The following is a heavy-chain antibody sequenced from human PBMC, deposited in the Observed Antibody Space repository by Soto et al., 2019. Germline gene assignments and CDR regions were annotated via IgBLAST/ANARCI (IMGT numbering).Heavy chain of an antibody. CDR1: GYTFTSYY. D-gene: IGHD5-12*01. V-gene: IGHV1-46*01. CDR2: INPSGGNT. Sequence: ASVKVSCKASGYTFTSYYMHWVRQAPGQGLEWMGIINPSGGNTGYAQKFQGGVTMTRNTSISTAYMEVSSLRSEDTAVYYCARGHSGYDYYYYGMDVWGQGTMVTVSS. CDR3: ARGHSGYDYYYYGMDV. J-gene: IGHJ6*02.